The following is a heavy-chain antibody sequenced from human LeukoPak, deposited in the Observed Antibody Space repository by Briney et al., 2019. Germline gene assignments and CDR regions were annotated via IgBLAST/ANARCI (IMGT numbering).Heavy chain of an antibody. D-gene: IGHD3-22*01. CDR1: GFTFSDHY. CDR2: SRNKANSYTT. V-gene: IGHV3-72*01. CDR3: ARDGYDSSGYVYHDY. J-gene: IGHJ4*02. Sequence: QPGGSLRLSCAVSGFTFSDHYMDWVRQAPGEGLEWVGRSRNKANSYTTEYAASVKGRFTISRDNSKNSLYLQMNSLKTEDTAVYYCARDGYDSSGYVYHDYWGQGTLVTVSS.